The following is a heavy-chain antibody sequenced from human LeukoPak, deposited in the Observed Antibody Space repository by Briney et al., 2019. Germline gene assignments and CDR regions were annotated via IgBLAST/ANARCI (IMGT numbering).Heavy chain of an antibody. CDR1: GYTFTSYD. D-gene: IGHD2-8*01. V-gene: IGHV1-8*01. J-gene: IGHJ5*02. Sequence: RASVKVSCKASGYTFTSYDINWVRQATGQELEWMGWMNPHSDNTAYAQKFQGRVTMTKNTSISTAYMELSSLRSDDTAVYYCTRRANGRRYNWFDTWGQGTLVTVSS. CDR2: MNPHSDNT. CDR3: TRRANGRRYNWFDT.